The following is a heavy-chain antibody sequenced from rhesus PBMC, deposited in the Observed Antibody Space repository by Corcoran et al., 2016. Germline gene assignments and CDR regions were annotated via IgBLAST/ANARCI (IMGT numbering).Heavy chain of an antibody. J-gene: IGHJ4*01. CDR2: IYGGSGST. V-gene: IGHV4-127*01. D-gene: IGHD4-35*01. CDR1: GYSISSGYG. CDR3: ARGDYGNLRAFDY. Sequence: QVQLQESGPGLVKPSETLSLTCAVSGYSISSGYGWGWIRQPPGKGLEWIGHIYGGSGSTYYNPSLKSRVTVSKDTSKNQFSLKRSAVTAADTAVYYCARGDYGNLRAFDYWGQGVLVTVSS.